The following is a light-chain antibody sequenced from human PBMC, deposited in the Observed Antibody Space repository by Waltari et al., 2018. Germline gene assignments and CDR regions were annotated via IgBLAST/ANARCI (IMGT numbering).Light chain of an antibody. CDR1: SSDVDGYNY. J-gene: IGLJ2*01. CDR2: EVT. CDR3: TSYISSSIVI. V-gene: IGLV2-14*01. Sequence: QSALTQPASLSGSPGQSITISCTGASSDVDGYNYVSWYQHHPGKAPKLMIYEVTNRPSGVSNRVSGSRSGNTASLTISGLQAEDEADYYCTSYISSSIVIFGGGTKLTVL.